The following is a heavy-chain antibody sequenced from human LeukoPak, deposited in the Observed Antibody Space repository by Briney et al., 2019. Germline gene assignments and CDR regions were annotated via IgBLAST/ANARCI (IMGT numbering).Heavy chain of an antibody. J-gene: IGHJ5*02. D-gene: IGHD5-24*01. CDR1: GFTFRNFA. CDR3: AREDNPLWFFP. CDR2: IVVTGGVT. Sequence: HPGGSLRLSCAASGFTFRNFAMSWVRQAPGKGLEWVSTIVVTGGVTYYADSVTGRFTISRDNSNNTLHLQMNSLRAEDTALYYCAREDNPLWFFPWGQGTLVIVSS. V-gene: IGHV3-23*01.